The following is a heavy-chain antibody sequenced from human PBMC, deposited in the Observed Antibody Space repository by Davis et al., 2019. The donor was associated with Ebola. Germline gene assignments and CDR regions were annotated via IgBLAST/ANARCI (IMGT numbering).Heavy chain of an antibody. Sequence: SETLSLTCPVSGGSISSYYWSWIRQPPGKGLEWVGYTYYSGSTNYNPSLKSRVTISVDTSKNQFSLKLSSVTAADTAVYYCARQEGIAAAVPYFDYWGQGTLVTVSS. CDR1: GGSISSYY. V-gene: IGHV4-59*08. J-gene: IGHJ4*02. CDR2: TYYSGST. CDR3: ARQEGIAAAVPYFDY. D-gene: IGHD6-13*01.